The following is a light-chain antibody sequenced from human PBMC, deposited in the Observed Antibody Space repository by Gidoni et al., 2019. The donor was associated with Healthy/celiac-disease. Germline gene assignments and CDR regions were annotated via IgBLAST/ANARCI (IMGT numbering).Light chain of an antibody. Sequence: DIQMTQSPSSLSASVGDRVTITCRASQSISSYLNCYQQKPGKAPTLLNYAASSLHTGVPSRFSGSGSGTDFTLTISSLQPEEFATYYCQQSYSTPHTFGQGTKLEIK. V-gene: IGKV1-39*01. CDR1: QSISSY. CDR2: AAS. CDR3: QQSYSTPHT. J-gene: IGKJ2*01.